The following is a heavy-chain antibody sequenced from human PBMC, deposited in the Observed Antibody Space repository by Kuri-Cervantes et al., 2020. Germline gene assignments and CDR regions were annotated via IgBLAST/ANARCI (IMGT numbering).Heavy chain of an antibody. CDR1: GFTFSSYG. V-gene: IGHV3-33*08. D-gene: IGHD2-21*02. J-gene: IGHJ4*02. CDR3: ARRSVTVDY. Sequence: GESLKISCAASGFTFSSYGMHWVRQAPGKGLEWVAVIWYDGSNKYYADSVKGRFTISRDNSKNTLYLQMNSLRAEDTAVYYCARRSVTVDYWGQGTLVTVSS. CDR2: IWYDGSNK.